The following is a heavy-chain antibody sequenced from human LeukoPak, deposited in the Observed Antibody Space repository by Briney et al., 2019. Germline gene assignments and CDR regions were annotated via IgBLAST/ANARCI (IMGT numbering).Heavy chain of an antibody. CDR2: IYYSGST. V-gene: IGHV4-59*01. Sequence: KPSETLSLTCTVSGGSISSYYWSWIRQPPGKGLEWIGYIYYSGSTNYNPSLKSRVTISVDTSKNQFSLKLSSVTAADTAVYYCARDVDYYAFDYWGQGTLVTVSS. CDR1: GGSISSYY. J-gene: IGHJ4*02. D-gene: IGHD3-10*01. CDR3: ARDVDYYAFDY.